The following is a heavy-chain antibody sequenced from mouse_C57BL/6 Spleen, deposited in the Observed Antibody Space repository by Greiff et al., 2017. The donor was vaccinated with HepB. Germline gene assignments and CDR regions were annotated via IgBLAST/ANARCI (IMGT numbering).Heavy chain of an antibody. CDR3: ARGKLADY. V-gene: IGHV5-17*01. J-gene: IGHJ2*01. CDR1: GFTFSDYG. CDR2: ISSGSSTI. D-gene: IGHD4-1*01. Sequence: EVKLVESGGGLVKPGGSLKLSCAASGFTFSDYGMHWVRQAPEKGLEWVAYISSGSSTIYYADTVKRRFTISRDNAKNTLFLQMTSLRSEDTAMYYCARGKLADYWGQGTTLTVSS.